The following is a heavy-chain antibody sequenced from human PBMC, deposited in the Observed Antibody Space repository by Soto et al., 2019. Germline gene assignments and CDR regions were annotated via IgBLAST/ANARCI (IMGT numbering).Heavy chain of an antibody. CDR2: IYYSGST. Sequence: SSDTLSLTCTVSGGSIIRGGYYWMWIRQHPGKGLEWIGYIYYSGSTYYNPSLKSRVTISVDTSKNQFSLKLSSVTAADTAVYYCARVRSYDSSGYQYYFDYWGQGTLVTVSS. J-gene: IGHJ4*02. V-gene: IGHV4-31*03. CDR3: ARVRSYDSSGYQYYFDY. D-gene: IGHD3-22*01. CDR1: GGSIIRGGYY.